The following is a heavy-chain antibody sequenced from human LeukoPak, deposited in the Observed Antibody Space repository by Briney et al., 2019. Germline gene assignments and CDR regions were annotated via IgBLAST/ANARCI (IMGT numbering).Heavy chain of an antibody. D-gene: IGHD6-19*01. Sequence: PSETLSLTCAVSGGSISSSNWWSWVRQPPGKGLEWIGEIYHSGSTNYNPSLKSRVTISVDKSKNQFSLKLSPVTAADTAVYYCARDRTGYSSGWYIGGYYYGMDVWGKGTTVTVSS. CDR1: GGSISSSNW. J-gene: IGHJ6*04. CDR3: ARDRTGYSSGWYIGGYYYGMDV. CDR2: IYHSGST. V-gene: IGHV4-4*02.